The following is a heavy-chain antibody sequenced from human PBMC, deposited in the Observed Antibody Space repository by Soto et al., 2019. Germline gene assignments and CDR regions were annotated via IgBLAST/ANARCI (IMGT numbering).Heavy chain of an antibody. CDR3: AGGNIVVVPAAIGWFDP. J-gene: IGHJ5*02. CDR2: INHSGST. Sequence: SETLSLTCAVYGGSFSGYYWSWIRQPPGKGLEWIGEINHSGSTNYKPSLKSRVTISVDTSKNQFSLKLSSVTAADTAVYYCAGGNIVVVPAAIGWFDPWGQGTLVTVSS. CDR1: GGSFSGYY. D-gene: IGHD2-2*01. V-gene: IGHV4-34*01.